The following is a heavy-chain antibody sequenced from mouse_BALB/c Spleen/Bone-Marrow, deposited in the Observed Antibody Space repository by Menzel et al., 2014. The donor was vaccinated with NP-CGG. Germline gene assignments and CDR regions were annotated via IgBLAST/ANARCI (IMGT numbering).Heavy chain of an antibody. J-gene: IGHJ1*01. CDR2: ISYSGST. CDR1: GYSITSDYA. CDR3: ARSADWYFGV. V-gene: IGHV3-2*02. Sequence: DVKLVESGPGLVKPSQSLSLTCTVTGYSITSDYAWHWIQQFPGNKLEWMGYISYSGSTSYYPYLKSRISITRDTSKNQFFLQLNSVTNEDTATYYCARSADWYFGVWGAGTTVTVSS.